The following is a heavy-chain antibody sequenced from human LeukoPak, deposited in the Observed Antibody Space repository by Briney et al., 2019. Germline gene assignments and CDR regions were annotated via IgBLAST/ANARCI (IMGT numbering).Heavy chain of an antibody. CDR2: ISSSGNTI. Sequence: PGGSLRLSCAASGFTFSSYEMNWVRQAPGKGLEWVSHISSSGNTIYYADSVKGRFTISRDSAKNSLYLQMNSLRAEDTAVYYCARSGIAAAGSDYWGQGTLVTVSS. D-gene: IGHD6-13*01. J-gene: IGHJ4*02. CDR1: GFTFSSYE. CDR3: ARSGIAAAGSDY. V-gene: IGHV3-48*03.